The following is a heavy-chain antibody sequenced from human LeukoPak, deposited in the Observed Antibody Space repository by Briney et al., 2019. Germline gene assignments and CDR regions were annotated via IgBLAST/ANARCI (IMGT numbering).Heavy chain of an antibody. Sequence: SETLSLTCAVYGGSFSGYYWSWIRQPPGKGLEWIGEINHSGSTNYNPSLKSRVTISVDTSKNQFSLKLSSVTAADTAVYYCANSRDRIHYAAFDYWGQGTLVTVPS. CDR1: GGSFSGYY. CDR3: ANSRDRIHYAAFDY. D-gene: IGHD4-17*01. J-gene: IGHJ4*02. CDR2: INHSGST. V-gene: IGHV4-34*01.